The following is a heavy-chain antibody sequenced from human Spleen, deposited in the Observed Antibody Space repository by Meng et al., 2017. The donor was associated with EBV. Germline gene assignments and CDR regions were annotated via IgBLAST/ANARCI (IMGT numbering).Heavy chain of an antibody. CDR2: ITPYNGDT. CDR1: GYTFDNTA. Sequence: QIQRRQYGAEVKQPGASVKVSCKTSGYTFDNTAISWVRQAPGQGLEWMGWITPYNGDTNYAENFQGRVTLTTDTSTTTAYMELRSLRSDDTAVYYCARDQRVASAIDYWGQGTLVTVSS. D-gene: IGHD3-3*01. J-gene: IGHJ4*02. CDR3: ARDQRVASAIDY. V-gene: IGHV1-18*01.